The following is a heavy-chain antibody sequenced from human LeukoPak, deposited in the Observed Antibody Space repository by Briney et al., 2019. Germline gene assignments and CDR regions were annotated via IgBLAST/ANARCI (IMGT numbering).Heavy chain of an antibody. CDR1: GGSINSSAYY. V-gene: IGHV4-39*01. J-gene: IGHJ4*02. CDR3: ARRPVATITFDY. Sequence: SETLSLTCTVSGGSINSSAYYWGWIRQPPGKGLEWIGNVYYSGTTYYNPSLKSRVTISVDTSKNQFSLELSSVTAADTAVYYCARRPVATITFDYWGQGTLVTVSS. CDR2: VYYSGTT. D-gene: IGHD5-12*01.